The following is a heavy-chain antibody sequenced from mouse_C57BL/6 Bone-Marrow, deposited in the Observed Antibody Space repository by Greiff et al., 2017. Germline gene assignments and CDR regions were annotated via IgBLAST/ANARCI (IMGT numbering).Heavy chain of an antibody. D-gene: IGHD1-1*01. J-gene: IGHJ2*01. CDR2: INYDGSST. CDR1: GFTFSDYY. CDR3: ARVLITTVVAPDY. V-gene: IGHV5-16*01. Sequence: EVHLVESEGGLVQPGRSMKLSCTASGFTFSDYYMAWVRQVPEKGLEWVANINYDGSSTYYLDSLKSRFIISRDNAKNILYLQMSSLKSEDTATYYCARVLITTVVAPDYWGQGTTLTVSS.